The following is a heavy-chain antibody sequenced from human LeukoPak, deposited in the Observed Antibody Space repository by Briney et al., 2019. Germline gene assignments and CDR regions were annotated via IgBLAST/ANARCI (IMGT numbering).Heavy chain of an antibody. J-gene: IGHJ4*02. CDR3: VRGTPCSATPCYPLHAFDY. CDR1: GVIFSDFG. Sequence: GESLRPSCVASGVIFSDFGMNWVRQVPGKGLEWVAFISSRGTATFYADSVKGRFTISRETAKKSLDLKMPSLRADDTAAYHCVRGTPCSATPCYPLHAFDYWGQGTLVTVSS. D-gene: IGHD3-16*01. V-gene: IGHV3-21*04. CDR2: ISSRGTAT.